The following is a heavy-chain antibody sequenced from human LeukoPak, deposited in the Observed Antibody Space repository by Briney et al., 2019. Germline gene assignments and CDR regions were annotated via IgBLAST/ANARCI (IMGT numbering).Heavy chain of an antibody. V-gene: IGHV3-74*01. J-gene: IGHJ4*02. CDR2: INSDGSST. CDR3: ARGPGYSSGWYEVYFDY. D-gene: IGHD6-19*01. Sequence: QPGGSLRLSCAASGFTFSSYAMSWVRQAPGKGLVWVSRINSDGSSTSYADSVKGRFTISRDNAKNTLYLQMNSLRAEDTAVYYCARGPGYSSGWYEVYFDYWGQGTLVTVSS. CDR1: GFTFSSYA.